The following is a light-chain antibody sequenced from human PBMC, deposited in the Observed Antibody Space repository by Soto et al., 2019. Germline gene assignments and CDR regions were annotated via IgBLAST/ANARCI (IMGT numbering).Light chain of an antibody. V-gene: IGLV4-60*03. J-gene: IGLJ2*01. CDR1: SGHSSYI. Sequence: QAVLTQSSSASASLGSSVKLTCTLSSGHSSYIIAWHQQQPGKAPRYLMKLEGSVSYNKGSRVPDRFSGSSSGADRSLTISNLQSEDEADYYCETWDSNTLVFGGGTTLTVL. CDR3: ETWDSNTLV. CDR2: LEGSVSY.